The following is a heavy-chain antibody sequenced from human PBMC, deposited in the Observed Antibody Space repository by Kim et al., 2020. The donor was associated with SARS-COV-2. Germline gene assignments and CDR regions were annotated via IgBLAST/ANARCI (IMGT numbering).Heavy chain of an antibody. CDR3: ARGSDYHGLDV. CDR1: GYPFSGFY. Sequence: ASVKVSCKTSGYPFSGFYIHWVRQAPGQGLEWMGWISPNNGATKYAEASQGRVTMTRDTSINTAYLELSRVKSDDTAIYFCARGSDYHGLDVWGQGTTVTV. CDR2: ISPNNGAT. V-gene: IGHV1-2*02. J-gene: IGHJ6*02.